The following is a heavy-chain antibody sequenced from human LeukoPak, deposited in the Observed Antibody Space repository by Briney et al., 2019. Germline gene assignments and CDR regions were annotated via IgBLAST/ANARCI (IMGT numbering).Heavy chain of an antibody. J-gene: IGHJ4*02. CDR1: GFTVSSNY. D-gene: IGHD4-23*01. CDR3: VRGGLRWLHFDY. V-gene: IGHV3-66*01. Sequence: GGSLRLSCAASGFTVSSNYMSWVRQAPGKGLEWVSVIYSGGSTYYADSVKGRFTISRDNSKNTLYLQMNSLRAEDTAVYYCVRGGLRWLHFDYWGQGTLVTVSS. CDR2: IYSGGST.